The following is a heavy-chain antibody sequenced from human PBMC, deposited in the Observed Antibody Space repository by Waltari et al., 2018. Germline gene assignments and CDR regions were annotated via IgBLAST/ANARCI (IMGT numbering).Heavy chain of an antibody. CDR2: IYYSGNT. D-gene: IGHD6-13*01. J-gene: IGHJ6*02. CDR1: GGSIRDSDYS. CDR3: ARQKEDVGSWYVAHYNYVMDV. Sequence: LQLQESCPGLVQPSETLSLSCTVSGGSIRDSDYSWGWVRQPPGKGLEWIGTIYYSGNTYYNPSLKSRVTISVDTSKKKFSLRLSSVTAADTAVYFCARQKEDVGSWYVAHYNYVMDVWGQGTTVTVSS. V-gene: IGHV4-39*01.